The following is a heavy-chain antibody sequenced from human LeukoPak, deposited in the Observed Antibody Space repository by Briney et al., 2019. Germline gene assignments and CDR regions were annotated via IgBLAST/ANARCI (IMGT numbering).Heavy chain of an antibody. Sequence: ASVKVSCKASGYTFTGYYMHWVRQAPGQGLEWMGWINPNSGGTNYAQKFQGWVTMTRDTPISTAYMELSRLRSDDTAVYYCARADGSGSFYGMDVWGQGTTVTVSS. CDR1: GYTFTGYY. CDR3: ARADGSGSFYGMDV. CDR2: INPNSGGT. D-gene: IGHD3-10*01. V-gene: IGHV1-2*04. J-gene: IGHJ6*02.